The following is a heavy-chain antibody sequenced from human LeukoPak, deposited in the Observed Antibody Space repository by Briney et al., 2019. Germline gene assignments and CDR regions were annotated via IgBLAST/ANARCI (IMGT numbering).Heavy chain of an antibody. CDR2: INSDGSST. CDR1: GFTFSSYW. CDR3: AREVVVPAAQNWFDP. Sequence: GGSLRLSCAASGFTFSSYWMHWVRQAPGKGLVWVSRINSDGSSTSYADSVKGRFTISRDNAKNTLYQQMNSLRAEDTAVYYCAREVVVPAAQNWFDPWGQGTLVTVSS. V-gene: IGHV3-74*01. J-gene: IGHJ5*02. D-gene: IGHD2-2*01.